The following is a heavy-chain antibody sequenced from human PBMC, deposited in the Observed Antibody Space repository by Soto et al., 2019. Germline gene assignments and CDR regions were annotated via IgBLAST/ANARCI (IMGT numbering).Heavy chain of an antibody. CDR2: ISGSGDVT. J-gene: IGHJ4*02. Sequence: LRLSCAASGFTFSSYAMSWVRQAPGRGLEWVSGISGSGDVTYYADSVKGRFTISRDNSKNTLHLQMHSLRAEDTAVYYCAKTMGDSSSLFDYWGQGTLVTVSS. V-gene: IGHV3-23*01. CDR3: AKTMGDSSSLFDY. CDR1: GFTFSSYA. D-gene: IGHD6-13*01.